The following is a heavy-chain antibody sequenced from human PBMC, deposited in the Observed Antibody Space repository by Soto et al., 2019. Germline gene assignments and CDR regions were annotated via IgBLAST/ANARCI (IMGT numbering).Heavy chain of an antibody. Sequence: GGSLRLSCAASGFSLSSYSMNWVRQAPGKGLEWVSYISSSSSTTYADSVKGRFTISRDNAKNTLYLQMASLRVEDTAVYYCARGDVGAFDLWGQGTMVTVSS. CDR2: ISSSSST. CDR1: GFSLSSYS. V-gene: IGHV3-21*05. CDR3: ARGDVGAFDL. J-gene: IGHJ3*01. D-gene: IGHD1-26*01.